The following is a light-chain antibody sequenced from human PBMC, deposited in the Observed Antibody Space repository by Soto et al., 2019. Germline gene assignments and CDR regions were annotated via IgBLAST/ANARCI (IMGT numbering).Light chain of an antibody. CDR1: SSDVGDYNY. Sequence: QSALTQPLSASGSPGQSVTISCTGTSSDVGDYNYVSWYQQHPGKAPKLMIYEVSKRPSGVPDRFSGSKSGNTASLTVSGLQAEDEADYYCSSYAGSNNWVFGGGTKLTVL. CDR3: SSYAGSNNWV. CDR2: EVS. J-gene: IGLJ3*02. V-gene: IGLV2-8*01.